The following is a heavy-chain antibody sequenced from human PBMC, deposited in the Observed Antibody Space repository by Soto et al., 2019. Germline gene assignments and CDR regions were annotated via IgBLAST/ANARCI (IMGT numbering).Heavy chain of an antibody. Sequence: ASVKVSCPASGYTFTRYYMHWVREAPGEGLEWMGIINPSGGSTSYAQKFQGRVTMTRDTSTSTVHMELSSLRSEDTAVYYCARDGRCSGGSCYSDYYYGMDVWGQGTTVTVSS. D-gene: IGHD2-15*01. V-gene: IGHV1-46*01. CDR2: INPSGGST. CDR3: ARDGRCSGGSCYSDYYYGMDV. J-gene: IGHJ6*02. CDR1: GYTFTRYY.